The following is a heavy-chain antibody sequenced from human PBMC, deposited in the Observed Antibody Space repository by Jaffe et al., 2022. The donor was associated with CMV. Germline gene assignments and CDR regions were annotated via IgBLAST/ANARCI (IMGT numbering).Heavy chain of an antibody. Sequence: DVQLVESGGGLVHPGGSLRLSCAGSGFTFSSHAMSWVRQAPGKGLEWVSGIRGSGGSTYHADSVKGRFTISRDNSKNTMYLQMNSLRAEDTAVYYCARSYYYDTSGYSPGHVGYWGHGTLVTVSS. CDR1: GFTFSSHA. J-gene: IGHJ4*01. D-gene: IGHD3-22*01. CDR2: IRGSGGST. CDR3: ARSYYYDTSGYSPGHVGY. V-gene: IGHV3-23*04.